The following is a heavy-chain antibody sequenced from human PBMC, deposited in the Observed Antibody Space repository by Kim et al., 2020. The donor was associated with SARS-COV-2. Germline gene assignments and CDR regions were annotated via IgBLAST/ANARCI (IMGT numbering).Heavy chain of an antibody. J-gene: IGHJ4*02. CDR3: ARLVATRAYYFDY. Sequence: NPALKSRVTISADTSKNQFSLSLASVTIADAAVYYCARLVATRAYYFDYWGQGALVTVSS. D-gene: IGHD2-21*02. V-gene: IGHV4-59*01.